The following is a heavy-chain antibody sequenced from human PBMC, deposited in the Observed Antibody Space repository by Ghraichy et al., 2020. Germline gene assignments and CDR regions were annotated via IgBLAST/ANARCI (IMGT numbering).Heavy chain of an antibody. CDR1: GGSISSSSFY. J-gene: IGHJ4*02. Sequence: SETLSLTCTVSGGSISSSSFYWGWIRQPPGKGLEWIGCIYYRGSTYYNPSLKSRVTISVDTSKNQFSLNLSSVTAADTAVYYCARGRREVLRFLEWFDYWGQGTLVTVSS. CDR3: ARGRREVLRFLEWFDY. V-gene: IGHV4-39*07. CDR2: IYYRGST. D-gene: IGHD3-3*01.